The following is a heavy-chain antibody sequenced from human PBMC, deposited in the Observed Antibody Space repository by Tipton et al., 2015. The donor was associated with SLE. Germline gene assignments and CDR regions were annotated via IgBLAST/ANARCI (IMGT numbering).Heavy chain of an antibody. CDR1: GYTFTTYD. D-gene: IGHD3-10*01. J-gene: IGHJ4*02. Sequence: QLVQSGAEVKKPGASVKVSCKASGYTFTTYDFSWVRQAPGQGLEWMGWVSAHNGNTKYAQKFQGRVTMTRDTSISTAYMELSRLRSDDTAVYYCAFSTSGGTAGGFDYWGQGTLVTVSS. V-gene: IGHV1-18*01. CDR3: AFSTSGGTAGGFDY. CDR2: VSAHNGNT.